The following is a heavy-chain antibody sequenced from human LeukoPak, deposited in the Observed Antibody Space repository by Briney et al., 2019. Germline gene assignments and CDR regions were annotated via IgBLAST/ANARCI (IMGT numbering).Heavy chain of an antibody. CDR2: ISSSSSYI. J-gene: IGHJ4*02. CDR1: GFTFSSYS. CDR3: ARGGGGWLQFLGY. V-gene: IGHV3-21*01. Sequence: GGSLRLSCAASGFTFSSYSMNWVRQALGKGLEWVSSISSSSSYIYYADSVKGRFTISRDNAKNSLYLQMTSLRAEDTAVYYCARGGGGWLQFLGYWGQGTLVTVSS. D-gene: IGHD5-24*01.